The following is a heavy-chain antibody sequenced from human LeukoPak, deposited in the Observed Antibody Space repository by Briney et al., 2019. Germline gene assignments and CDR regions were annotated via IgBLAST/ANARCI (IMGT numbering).Heavy chain of an antibody. J-gene: IGHJ4*02. Sequence: SETLSLTCTVSGVSISSAPNYWDWIRQPPGQGLEWIGEIHHSGGTYYNPSLKSRVTISLDTPKNQFSLNLTSVTAADTAVYYCARRRLFGNSWPFDSWGQGTLVIVSS. D-gene: IGHD6-13*01. CDR1: GVSISSAPNY. CDR3: ARRRLFGNSWPFDS. V-gene: IGHV4-39*01. CDR2: IHHSGGT.